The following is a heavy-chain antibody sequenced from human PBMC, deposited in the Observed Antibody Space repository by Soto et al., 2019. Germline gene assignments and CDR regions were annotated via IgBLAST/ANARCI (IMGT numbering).Heavy chain of an antibody. CDR2: ISYDGSNK. D-gene: IGHD5-18*01. CDR3: ARDRRRGTPMVLPVGRDV. Sequence: QVQLVESGGGVVQPGRSLRLSCAASGFTFSSYAMHWVRQAPGKGLEWVAVISYDGSNKYYADSVKGRFTISRDNSKNTLYLQMNSLRAEDTAVYYCARDRRRGTPMVLPVGRDVWGQGTTVTVSS. J-gene: IGHJ6*02. CDR1: GFTFSSYA. V-gene: IGHV3-30-3*01.